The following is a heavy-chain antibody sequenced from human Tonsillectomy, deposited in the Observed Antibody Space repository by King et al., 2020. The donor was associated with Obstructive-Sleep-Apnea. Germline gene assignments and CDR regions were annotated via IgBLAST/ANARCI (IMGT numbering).Heavy chain of an antibody. CDR1: GGSISSYY. CDR2: IYYSGST. V-gene: IGHV4-59*01. Sequence: QLQESGPGLLKPSETLSLTCTVSGGSISSYYWRWIRQPPGKGLEWIGYIYYSGSTNYNPSLKSRVTISVDTSKNQFSLQLSSVTAADTAVCYCARGGGRVDYWGQGTLVTVSS. D-gene: IGHD1-26*01. CDR3: ARGGGRVDY. J-gene: IGHJ4*02.